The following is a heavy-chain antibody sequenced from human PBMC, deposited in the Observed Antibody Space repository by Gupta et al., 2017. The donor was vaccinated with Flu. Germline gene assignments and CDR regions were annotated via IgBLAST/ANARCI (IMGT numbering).Heavy chain of an antibody. V-gene: IGHV1-69*06. J-gene: IGHJ4*02. D-gene: IGHD3-10*01. CDR3: AGVDDKGIRGWVGESNHRGIFDY. CDR2: IIPICGTA. Sequence: QAPGQGLEWMGGIIPICGTANDGQKFQGRVTITADKSTSTAYMELRSRRSEDTAVYYWAGVDDKGIRGWVGESNHRGIFDYWGQGTLVTVSS.